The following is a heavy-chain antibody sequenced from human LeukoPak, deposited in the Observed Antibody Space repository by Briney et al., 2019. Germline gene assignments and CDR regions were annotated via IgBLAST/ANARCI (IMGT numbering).Heavy chain of an antibody. CDR3: VKDTDFWSGLDV. V-gene: IGHV3-9*01. CDR2: ISWQSNTR. Sequence: GGSLRLSCAASGFFFDDYGMHWVRQVPGKGLEWVSGISWQSNTRKYADSVRGRFTISRDNAKNSLYLQMHSLKLEDTGLYYCVKDTDFWSGLDVWGQGTMVTVS. J-gene: IGHJ6*02. CDR1: GFFFDDYG. D-gene: IGHD3-3*01.